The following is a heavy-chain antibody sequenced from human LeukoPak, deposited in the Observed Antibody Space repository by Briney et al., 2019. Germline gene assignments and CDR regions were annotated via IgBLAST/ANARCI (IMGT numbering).Heavy chain of an antibody. CDR1: GFTFSSYS. V-gene: IGHV3-21*01. CDR2: ISSSSSYI. J-gene: IGHJ4*02. D-gene: IGHD6-13*01. Sequence: GGSLRLSCVASGFTFSSYSMNWVRQAPGKGLEWVSSISSSSSYIYYADSVKGRFTISRDNAKNSLYLQMNSLRAEDTAVYYCASPYSSRWYELCYWGQGTLVTVSS. CDR3: ASPYSSRWYELCY.